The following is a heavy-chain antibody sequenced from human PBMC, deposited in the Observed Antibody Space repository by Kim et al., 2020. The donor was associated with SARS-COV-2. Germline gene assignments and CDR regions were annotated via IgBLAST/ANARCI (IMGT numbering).Heavy chain of an antibody. V-gene: IGHV3-23*01. D-gene: IGHD3-10*01. CDR2: ISGSGGST. J-gene: IGHJ4*02. CDR3: AKASKYYYGSGKDY. Sequence: GGSLRLSCAASGFTFSSYAMSWVRQAPGKGLEWVSAISGSGGSTYYADSVKGRFTISRDNSKNTLYLQMNSLRAEDTAVYYCAKASKYYYGSGKDYWGQGTLVTVSS. CDR1: GFTFSSYA.